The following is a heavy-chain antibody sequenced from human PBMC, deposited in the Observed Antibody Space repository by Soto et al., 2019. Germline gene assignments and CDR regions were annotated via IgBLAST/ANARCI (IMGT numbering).Heavy chain of an antibody. CDR3: ARDHIVVVPAAIPYYYYYGMDV. CDR2: IIPIFGTA. V-gene: IGHV1-69*06. D-gene: IGHD2-2*02. J-gene: IGHJ6*02. CDR1: GGTFSSYA. Sequence: SVKVSCKASGGTFSSYAISWVRQAPGQGLEWMGGIIPIFGTANYAQKFQGRVTITADKSTSTAYMELSSLRSEDTAVYYCARDHIVVVPAAIPYYYYYGMDVWGQGTTVTVSS.